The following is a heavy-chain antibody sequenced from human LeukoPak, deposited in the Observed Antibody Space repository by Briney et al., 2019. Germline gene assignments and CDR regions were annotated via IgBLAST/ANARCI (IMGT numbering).Heavy chain of an antibody. D-gene: IGHD3-10*01. CDR3: ASYGSGSYAFDI. V-gene: IGHV4-61*02. J-gene: IGHJ3*02. CDR2: IYTSGST. CDR1: GGSISSGSYY. Sequence: SETLSLTCTVSGGSISSGSYYWSWIRQPAGKGLEWIGRIYTSGSTDYNPSLKSRVTISVDTSKNQFSLKLSPVTAADTAVYYCASYGSGSYAFDIWGQGQWSPSLQ.